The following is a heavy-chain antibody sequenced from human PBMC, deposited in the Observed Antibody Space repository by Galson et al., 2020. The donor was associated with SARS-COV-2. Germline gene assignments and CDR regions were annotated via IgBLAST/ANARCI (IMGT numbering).Heavy chain of an antibody. CDR1: GFTFSSYS. CDR2: ISSSSSTI. Sequence: GESLKISCAASGFTFSSYSMNWVRQAPGKGLEWVSYISSSSSTIYYADSVKGRFTISRDNAKNSLYLQMNSLRAEDTAVYYCARVTPAFDYWGQGTLVTVSS. CDR3: ARVTPAFDY. J-gene: IGHJ4*02. V-gene: IGHV3-48*04.